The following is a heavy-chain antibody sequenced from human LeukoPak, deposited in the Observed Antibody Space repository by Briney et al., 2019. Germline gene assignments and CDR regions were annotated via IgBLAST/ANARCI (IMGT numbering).Heavy chain of an antibody. CDR2: ISHSGST. J-gene: IGHJ5*02. CDR3: ARDMNPYSSYQHWFDP. V-gene: IGHV4-34*01. CDR1: GGPFSGYY. D-gene: IGHD4-11*01. Sequence: SETLSLTCAVYGGPFSGYYWSWIRQPPGKGLEWIGEISHSGSTNCNPSLRSRVTISVDTSKNQSSLKVSSVTAADTAMYYCARDMNPYSSYQHWFDPWGQGTLVTVSS.